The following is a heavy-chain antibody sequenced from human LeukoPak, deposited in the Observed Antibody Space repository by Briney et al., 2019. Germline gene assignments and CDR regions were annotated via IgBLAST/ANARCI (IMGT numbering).Heavy chain of an antibody. J-gene: IGHJ4*02. CDR2: ISAYNGNT. V-gene: IGHV1-18*01. Sequence: GASVKVSCKASGYTFTSYGISWVRQAPGQGLEWMGWISAYNGNTNYAQKLQGRVTMTTDTSTSPAYMELRSLRSDDTAVYYCARGLDCSSTSCDDYWGQGTLVTVSS. CDR3: ARGLDCSSTSCDDY. D-gene: IGHD2-2*01. CDR1: GYTFTSYG.